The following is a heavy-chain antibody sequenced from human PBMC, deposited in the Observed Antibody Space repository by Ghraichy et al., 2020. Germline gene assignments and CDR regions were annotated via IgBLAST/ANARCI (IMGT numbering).Heavy chain of an antibody. CDR1: GGSISGYY. CDR3: ARYGDYAVKD. J-gene: IGHJ4*02. D-gene: IGHD4-17*01. CDR2: IHYSWST. Sequence: SETLSLTCTVSGGSISGYYWTWVRQPPGKGLEWIGYIHYSWSTNYNPSLKSRVSISVDTSKNQFSLRLNSVTAADTAVYYCARYGDYAVKDWGQGTLVTVFS. V-gene: IGHV4-59*01.